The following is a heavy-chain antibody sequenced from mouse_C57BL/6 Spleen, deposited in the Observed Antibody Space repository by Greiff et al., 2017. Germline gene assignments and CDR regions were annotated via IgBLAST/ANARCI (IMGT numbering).Heavy chain of an antibody. V-gene: IGHV1-64*01. J-gene: IGHJ4*01. Sequence: VQLQQPGAELVKPGASVKLSCKASGYTFTSYWMHWVKQRPGQGLEWIGMIHPNSGSTNYNEKFKSKATLTVDKSSSTAYMQLSSLTSEDSAVYYCARRGIYYYGSSYDYAMDYWGQGTSVTVSS. CDR3: ARRGIYYYGSSYDYAMDY. CDR2: IHPNSGST. CDR1: GYTFTSYW. D-gene: IGHD1-1*01.